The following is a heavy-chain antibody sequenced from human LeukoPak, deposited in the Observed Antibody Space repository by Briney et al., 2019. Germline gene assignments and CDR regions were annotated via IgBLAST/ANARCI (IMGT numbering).Heavy chain of an antibody. V-gene: IGHV1-18*01. CDR2: ICAYNGNT. J-gene: IGHJ5*02. Sequence: ASVNVSCKASGYTFTSYGISWVRQAPGQGLEWMGWICAYNGNTNYAQKLQGRVTMTTDTSTSTAYMELRSLRSDDTAVYYCARDSEKFFPFIAAAGTWFDPWGQGTLVTVSS. D-gene: IGHD6-13*01. CDR1: GYTFTSYG. CDR3: ARDSEKFFPFIAAAGTWFDP.